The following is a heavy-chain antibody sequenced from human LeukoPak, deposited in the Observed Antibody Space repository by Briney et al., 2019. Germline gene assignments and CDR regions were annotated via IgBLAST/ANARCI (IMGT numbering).Heavy chain of an antibody. CDR1: GYTFTGYY. CDR2: INPNSGGT. Sequence: GASVKVSCKASGYTFTGYYMHWVRQAPGQGLEWMGWINPNSGGTNYAQKLQGRVTMTTDTSTSTAYMELRSLRSDDTAVYYCARESGGYYPTGGWGQGTLVTVSS. V-gene: IGHV1-2*02. CDR3: ARESGGYYPTGG. D-gene: IGHD3-22*01. J-gene: IGHJ4*02.